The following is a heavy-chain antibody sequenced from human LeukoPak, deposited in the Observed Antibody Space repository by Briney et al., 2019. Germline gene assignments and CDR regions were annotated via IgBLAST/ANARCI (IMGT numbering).Heavy chain of an antibody. CDR2: ISSGSSHI. Sequence: GGSLRLSCADSGFTFSTYSMNWVRQAPGKGLEWVSSISSGSSHIFYADSVKGRFTISRDNAMNSLYLQMNSLRAEDTAVYYCARGGTGATRDDTFDIWGQGTMVTVSS. J-gene: IGHJ3*02. CDR3: ARGGTGATRDDTFDI. V-gene: IGHV3-21*01. CDR1: GFTFSTYS. D-gene: IGHD1-7*01.